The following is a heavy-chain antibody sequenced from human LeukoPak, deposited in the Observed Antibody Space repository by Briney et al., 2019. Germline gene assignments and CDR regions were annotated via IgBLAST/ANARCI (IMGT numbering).Heavy chain of an antibody. D-gene: IGHD2-21*02. CDR2: IRSKANNYAT. J-gene: IGHJ4*02. Sequence: GGSLRLSCAASGFTFSGFAMHWVRQASGKGLEWVGRIRSKANNYATAYAASVKGRFTISRDDSKNTAYLQMNSLKTEDTAVYYCTSLDCGDDGSYYWGQGTLVTVSS. CDR3: TSLDCGDDGSYY. V-gene: IGHV3-73*01. CDR1: GFTFSGFA.